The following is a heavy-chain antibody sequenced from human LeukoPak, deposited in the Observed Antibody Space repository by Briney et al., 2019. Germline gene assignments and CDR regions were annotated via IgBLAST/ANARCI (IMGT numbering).Heavy chain of an antibody. J-gene: IGHJ6*02. Sequence: GGSLRLSCAASGFTFSSYWMQWVRQAPGKGLVWVSRINSVGSSTSYADSVKGRFTISRDNAKNTLYLQMNSLRAEDTAVYYCARVSRDYYYSYGMDVWGQGTTVTVSS. CDR3: ARVSRDYYYSYGMDV. CDR2: INSVGSST. V-gene: IGHV3-74*01. CDR1: GFTFSSYW.